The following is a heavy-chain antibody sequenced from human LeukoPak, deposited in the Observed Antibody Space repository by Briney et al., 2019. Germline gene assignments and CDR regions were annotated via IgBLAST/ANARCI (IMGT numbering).Heavy chain of an antibody. D-gene: IGHD2-15*01. CDR2: IYYSGTT. V-gene: IGHV4-61*01. CDR3: ARVPQASYCSGGTCYHHYYGMDV. J-gene: IGHJ6*02. Sequence: PSETLSLTCTVSGGSVSSGSYYWSWIRQPPGKELEWIGYIYYSGTTNYNPSLNSRVTISVDTTKNQFSLKLSSVTATDTAVYYCARVPQASYCSGGTCYHHYYGMDVWGQGTTATLSS. CDR1: GGSVSSGSYY.